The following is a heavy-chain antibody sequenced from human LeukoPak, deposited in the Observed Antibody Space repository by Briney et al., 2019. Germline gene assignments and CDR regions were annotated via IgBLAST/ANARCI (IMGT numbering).Heavy chain of an antibody. CDR2: IYYSGST. CDR1: GGSISSSSYY. Sequence: SSETLSLTCTVSGGSISSSSYYWGWIRQPPGKGLEWIGGIYYSGSTYYNPSLKSRVTISVDTSKNQFSLKLSSVTAADTAVYYCARRETMIVDYWGQGTLVTVSS. D-gene: IGHD3-22*01. J-gene: IGHJ4*02. CDR3: ARRETMIVDY. V-gene: IGHV4-39*01.